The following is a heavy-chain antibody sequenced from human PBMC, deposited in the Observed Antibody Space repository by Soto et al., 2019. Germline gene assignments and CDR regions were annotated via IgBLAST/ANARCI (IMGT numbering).Heavy chain of an antibody. CDR1: GGSISSYY. CDR2: IYYSGST. Sequence: SETLSLTCTVSGGSISSYYWSWIRQPPGKGLEWIGYIYYSGSTNNNPSIKSRVNISVDTSKNQFTMKMSSVTKADTAVFYCARVVRYCISTSCYVAWFDPWGQGTLVTVS. D-gene: IGHD2-2*01. CDR3: ARVVRYCISTSCYVAWFDP. J-gene: IGHJ5*02. V-gene: IGHV4-59*01.